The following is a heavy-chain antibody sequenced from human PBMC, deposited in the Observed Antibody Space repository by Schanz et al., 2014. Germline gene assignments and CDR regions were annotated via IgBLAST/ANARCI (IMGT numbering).Heavy chain of an antibody. V-gene: IGHV3-7*01. CDR3: ARESGGQNVLDTEPHKYTDMDV. CDR2: IGDDGADK. CDR1: GFSFSTHW. J-gene: IGHJ6*03. D-gene: IGHD1-1*01. Sequence: VQLVESGGGLVQPGGSVRLSCGASGFSFSTHWMAWVRQAPGKGLEWVANIGDDGADKYYLDSVRGRFTISRDNTKNFLHLEMNNLRAEDPAVYFCARESGGQNVLDTEPHKYTDMDVWGKGTTXTVSS.